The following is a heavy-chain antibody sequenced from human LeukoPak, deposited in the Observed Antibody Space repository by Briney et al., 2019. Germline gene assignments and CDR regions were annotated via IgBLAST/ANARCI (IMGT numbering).Heavy chain of an antibody. CDR1: GFTFSNYG. V-gene: IGHV3-30*03. D-gene: IGHD6-13*01. CDR3: ARVSGYSGTWYVDY. Sequence: PGRSLRLSCAASGFTFSNYGMHWVRQAPGKGLEWVAIISYDGSNKYYADFVKGRFTTSRDNSKNTLYLQMNSLRADDTAVYYCARVSGYSGTWYVDYWGQGTLVTVSS. CDR2: ISYDGSNK. J-gene: IGHJ4*02.